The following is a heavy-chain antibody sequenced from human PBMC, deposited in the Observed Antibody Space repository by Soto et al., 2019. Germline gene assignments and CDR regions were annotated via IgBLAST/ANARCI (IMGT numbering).Heavy chain of an antibody. D-gene: IGHD6-19*01. J-gene: IGHJ5*02. CDR3: AKDSGYSSGWFNWFDP. V-gene: IGHV3-48*01. CDR1: GFTFSSYS. CDR2: ISTSSTI. Sequence: PGGSLRLSCAASGFTFSSYSMNWVRQAPGKGLEWVSYISTSSTIYYADSMKGRFTISRDNSKNTLYLQMNSLRAEDTAVYYCAKDSGYSSGWFNWFDPWGQGTLVTVSS.